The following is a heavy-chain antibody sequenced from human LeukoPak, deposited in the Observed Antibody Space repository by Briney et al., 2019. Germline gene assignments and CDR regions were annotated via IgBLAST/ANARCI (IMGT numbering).Heavy chain of an antibody. V-gene: IGHV3-33*01. D-gene: IGHD3-9*01. CDR2: IWYDGSNK. CDR3: ARDRYDILTGYYRQLDY. Sequence: GRSLRLSCAASGFTFSSYGMHWVRQAPGKGLEWVAVIWYDGSNKYYADSVKGRFTISRDNSKNTLYLQMNSLRAEDTAVYYCARDRYDILTGYYRQLDYWGQGTLVIVSS. J-gene: IGHJ4*02. CDR1: GFTFSSYG.